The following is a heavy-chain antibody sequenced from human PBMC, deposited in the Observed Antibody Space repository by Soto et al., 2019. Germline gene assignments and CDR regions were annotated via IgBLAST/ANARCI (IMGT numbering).Heavy chain of an antibody. CDR2: IYYSGST. Sequence: SETLSLTCTVSGGCITSSSVYWGWIRQPPGKGLEWIGIIYYSGSTYYNPSLKSRVTISVDTSKSQFSLNLNSVTAADTAVYYCARGYDILTGPLDYWGPGTLVTVS. CDR3: ARGYDILTGPLDY. CDR1: GGCITSSSVY. D-gene: IGHD3-9*01. V-gene: IGHV4-39*01. J-gene: IGHJ4*02.